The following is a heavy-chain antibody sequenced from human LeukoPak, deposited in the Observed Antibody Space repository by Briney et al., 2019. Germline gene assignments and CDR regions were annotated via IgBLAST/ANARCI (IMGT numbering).Heavy chain of an antibody. CDR3: ARDYSTSFLYFDL. J-gene: IGHJ2*01. CDR2: VYHTGST. Sequence: SETLSLTCSVSGGSIRSYYWAWIRQPPGKGLEWIGHVYHTGSTNSNPSLKSRVTISIDTSKNQFSLRLSSVTAADTAVYFRARDYSTSFLYFDLWGRGTLVTVSS. V-gene: IGHV4-59*01. CDR1: GGSIRSYY. D-gene: IGHD2-2*01.